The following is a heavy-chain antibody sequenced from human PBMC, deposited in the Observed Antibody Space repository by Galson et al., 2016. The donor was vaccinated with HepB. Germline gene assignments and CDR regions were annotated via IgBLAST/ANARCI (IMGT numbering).Heavy chain of an antibody. Sequence: PALVKPTQTLTLTCTLSGVPVSRAGMCVTWIRQPPGRALEWLALIEWDDDKYYNTSLRTRLTISKDTSKNQVVLTMTNMDPADTATYYCARIQTTGGTTFGFFDFWGQGTLVTVSS. CDR2: IEWDDDK. J-gene: IGHJ4*02. V-gene: IGHV2-70*01. CDR1: GVPVSRAGMC. D-gene: IGHD7-27*01. CDR3: ARIQTTGGTTFGFFDF.